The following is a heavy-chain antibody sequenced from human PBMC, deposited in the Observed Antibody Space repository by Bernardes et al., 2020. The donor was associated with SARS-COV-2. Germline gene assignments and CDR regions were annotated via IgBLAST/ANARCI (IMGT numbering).Heavy chain of an antibody. CDR3: ARARASYGNWGMDV. J-gene: IGHJ6*03. CDR1: GFTFSDYY. V-gene: IGHV3-72*01. D-gene: IGHD5-18*01. Sequence: GGSLRLSCAVSGFTFSDYYMHWVRQAPGKGLEWVARIRYKARRYTTEYAASVKGRFTISRDDSKNLLYLQMNSLKIEDTAVYYCARARASYGNWGMDVWGKETTVTVSS. CDR2: IRYKARRYTT.